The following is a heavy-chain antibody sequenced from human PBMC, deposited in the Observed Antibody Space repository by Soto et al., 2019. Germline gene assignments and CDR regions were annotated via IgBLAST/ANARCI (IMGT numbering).Heavy chain of an antibody. V-gene: IGHV3-30*03. J-gene: IGHJ4*02. Sequence: QEQVVESGGGVVQPGRSLRLSCAGSGFPLSFYVVHWVRQAPGKGVEWVAVVSFDGNNQYYSDFAKGRFTISRDNSKNTVVLQMNSLRAEDTAIYYCAILYVWGSDFDLWGQGTPVTVSS. CDR1: GFPLSFYV. D-gene: IGHD3-16*01. CDR3: AILYVWGSDFDL. CDR2: VSFDGNNQ.